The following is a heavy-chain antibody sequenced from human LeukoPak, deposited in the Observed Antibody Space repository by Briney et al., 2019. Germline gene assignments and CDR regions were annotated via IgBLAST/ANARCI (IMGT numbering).Heavy chain of an antibody. V-gene: IGHV3-33*01. CDR1: GFTFSDYG. Sequence: HPGGSLRLSCAASGFTFSDYGMYWVRQAPGKGLEWVALIWYDGGKKYYTDSVRGRFTISRDNSKNTLYLQMNSLRAEDTAVYYCVRYCNGGSCYRAAFDVWGPGTTVTVSS. J-gene: IGHJ3*01. D-gene: IGHD2-15*01. CDR2: IWYDGGKK. CDR3: VRYCNGGSCYRAAFDV.